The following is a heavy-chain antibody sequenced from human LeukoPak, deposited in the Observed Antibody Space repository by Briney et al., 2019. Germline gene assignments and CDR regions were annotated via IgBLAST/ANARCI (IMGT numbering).Heavy chain of an antibody. D-gene: IGHD3-10*01. J-gene: IGHJ4*02. CDR3: ASAAGWKFGY. CDR2: IKEDGSDK. CDR1: VSSGLTRW. V-gene: IGHV3-7*01. Sequence: GGSLRLSCVASVSSGLTRWMNWVRQAPGKGLEWVAIIKEDGSDKYYVDSVKGRFTISRDNAKNSVYLQMNSLRVEDTAVYYCASAAGWKFGYWGQGTLVTVSS.